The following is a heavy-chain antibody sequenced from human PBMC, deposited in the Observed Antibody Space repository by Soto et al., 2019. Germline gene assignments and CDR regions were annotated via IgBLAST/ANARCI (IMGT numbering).Heavy chain of an antibody. V-gene: IGHV3-30*18. Sequence: GGSLRLSCAASGFTFSSYGMHWVRQAPGKGLEWVAVISYDGSNKYYADSVKGRFTISRDNSKNTLYLQMNSLRAEDTAVYYCAKDYHLWFGELLSSPYYFDYWGQGTLVTVSS. J-gene: IGHJ4*02. CDR3: AKDYHLWFGELLSSPYYFDY. CDR2: ISYDGSNK. CDR1: GFTFSSYG. D-gene: IGHD3-10*01.